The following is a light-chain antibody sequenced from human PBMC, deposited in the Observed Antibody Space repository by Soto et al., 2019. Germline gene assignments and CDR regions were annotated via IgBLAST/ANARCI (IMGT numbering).Light chain of an antibody. Sequence: DIQMTQSPSTLSASVGDRVTITCRASQGISSWLAWYQQKPGKAPKLLIYKASSLEKGVPSRFSGSGSGTEFTLTISSLQPDDFETYYCQQYNSYEWTLGQGTKVEIK. CDR3: QQYNSYEWT. V-gene: IGKV1-5*03. J-gene: IGKJ1*01. CDR2: KAS. CDR1: QGISSW.